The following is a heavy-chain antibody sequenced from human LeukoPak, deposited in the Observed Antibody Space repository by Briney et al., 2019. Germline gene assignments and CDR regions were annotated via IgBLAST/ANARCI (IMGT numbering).Heavy chain of an antibody. Sequence: GGSLRLSCAASGFTFSSYGMHWVRQAPGKGLEWVAFIRYDGSNKYYADSVKGRFTISRDNSKNTLYLQMNSLRAEDTAVYYCAKDWVEQFGPLNYYMDVWGKGTTVTVSS. CDR2: IRYDGSNK. CDR1: GFTFSSYG. V-gene: IGHV3-30*02. CDR3: AKDWVEQFGPLNYYMDV. D-gene: IGHD3-10*01. J-gene: IGHJ6*03.